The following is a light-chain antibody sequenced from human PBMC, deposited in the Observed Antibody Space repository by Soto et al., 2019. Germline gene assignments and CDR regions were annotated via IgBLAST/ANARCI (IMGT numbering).Light chain of an antibody. CDR1: QGINSY. J-gene: IGKJ5*01. Sequence: DIQLTQSPSFLSASVGDRVTITCRASQGINSYLAWYQQKPGKAPKLLIYAASTLQSGVPSRFSGSGSGTEFTLTISSLQPEDFATYYCQQLKSNLITFGQGTDWRLN. CDR2: AAS. V-gene: IGKV1-9*01. CDR3: QQLKSNLIT.